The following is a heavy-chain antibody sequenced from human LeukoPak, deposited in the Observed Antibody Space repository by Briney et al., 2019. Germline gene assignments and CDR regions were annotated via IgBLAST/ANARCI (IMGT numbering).Heavy chain of an antibody. Sequence: WGSLRLSCAASGCSFSCYWMSWVRLALRTGLECVANIKKDRSDNYPVDSVKGRFTISTDNAKNSLYLQMNSLRAEDTAVYYCAGYFYYYFGYWGQGTLVTVSS. D-gene: IGHD2/OR15-2a*01. CDR1: GCSFSCYW. CDR2: IKKDRSDN. V-gene: IGHV3-7*01. CDR3: AGYFYYYFGY. J-gene: IGHJ4*02.